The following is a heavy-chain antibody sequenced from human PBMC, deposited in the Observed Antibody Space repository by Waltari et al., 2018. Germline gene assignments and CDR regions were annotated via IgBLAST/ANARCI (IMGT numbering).Heavy chain of an antibody. J-gene: IGHJ6*02. CDR1: GFTFSRYW. CDR3: ARVARKTYSSPVPGRDYYYGMDV. D-gene: IGHD3-22*01. V-gene: IGHV3-74*01. CDR2: INSDGSDT. Sequence: EEQLVESGGGLIQHGESLRVSCAVSGFTFSRYWMNWVRQDPGTGLLWVARINSDGSDTSYADSVKGRFTISRDNARNTVYLQMKSLRAEDTAVYYCARVARKTYSSPVPGRDYYYGMDVWGLGTTVTVSS.